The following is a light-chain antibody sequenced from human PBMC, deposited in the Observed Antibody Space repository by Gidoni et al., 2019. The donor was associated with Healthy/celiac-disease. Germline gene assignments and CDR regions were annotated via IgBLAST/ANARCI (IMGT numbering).Light chain of an antibody. V-gene: IGLV7-46*01. CDR1: TGAVTSGHY. J-gene: IGLJ2*01. Sequence: QTVVTQEPSLTVSPGGTVTLTCGSSTGAVTSGHYPYWFQQKPGQAPRTLIYDTSKKHSWTPSRFSGSLLGGKAALTLSGAQPEDEAEYYCLLSYSVYVVSGGGTKLTVL. CDR3: LLSYSVYVV. CDR2: DTS.